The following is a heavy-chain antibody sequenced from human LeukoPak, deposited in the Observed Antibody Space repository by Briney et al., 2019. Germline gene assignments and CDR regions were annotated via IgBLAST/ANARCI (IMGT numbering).Heavy chain of an antibody. CDR3: AKDLYYYDIYYYYGMDV. Sequence: PGGSLRLSCAASGFTFSSYGMHWVRQAPGKGLEWVAVISYDGSNKYYADSVKGRFTISRDNSKNTLYLQMNSPRAEDTAVYYCAKDLYYYDIYYYYGMDVWGQGTTVTVSS. J-gene: IGHJ6*02. D-gene: IGHD3-22*01. CDR2: ISYDGSNK. V-gene: IGHV3-30*18. CDR1: GFTFSSYG.